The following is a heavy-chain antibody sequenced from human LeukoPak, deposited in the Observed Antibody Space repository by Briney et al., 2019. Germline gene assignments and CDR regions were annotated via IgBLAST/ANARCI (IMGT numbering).Heavy chain of an antibody. V-gene: IGHV5-51*01. CDR3: ARRGDGYNYSGRNAFDI. J-gene: IGHJ3*02. Sequence: GAPLKISCKGSGYSFTSYWIGWVRPMPGKGLEGAGIIYPGDSYTNYCPSFQGQVTISADKSISTAYLQWSSLKASDTAMYYCARRGDGYNYSGRNAFDIWGQGTMVTVSS. CDR1: GYSFTSYW. D-gene: IGHD5-24*01. CDR2: IYPGDSYT.